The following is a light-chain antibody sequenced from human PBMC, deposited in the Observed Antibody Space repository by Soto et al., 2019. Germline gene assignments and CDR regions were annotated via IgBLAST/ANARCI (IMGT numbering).Light chain of an antibody. CDR2: VDSDGSH. CDR1: SGHSRYA. V-gene: IGLV4-69*01. Sequence: QAVLTQSPSASASLGASVKLTCTVDSGHSRYAIAWHQQQPEKGPRYLMKVDSDGSHSKADGIPDRFSGSSSGAERYLTISSLQSEDEADYYCQTWATGIRVFGGGTKVTVL. CDR3: QTWATGIRV. J-gene: IGLJ3*02.